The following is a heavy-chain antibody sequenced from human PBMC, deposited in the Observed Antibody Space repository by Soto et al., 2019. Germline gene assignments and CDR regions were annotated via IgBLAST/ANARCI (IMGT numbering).Heavy chain of an antibody. J-gene: IGHJ6*02. V-gene: IGHV1-69*13. CDR3: ASGDSGYDPPENHYYYYYGMDV. D-gene: IGHD5-12*01. CDR2: IIPIFGTA. CDR1: GGTFSSYA. Sequence: GASVKVSCKASGGTFSSYAISWVRQAPGQGLEWMGGIIPIFGTANYAQKFQGRVTITADESTSTAYMELSSLRSEDTAVYYCASGDSGYDPPENHYYYYYGMDVWGQGTTVTVSS.